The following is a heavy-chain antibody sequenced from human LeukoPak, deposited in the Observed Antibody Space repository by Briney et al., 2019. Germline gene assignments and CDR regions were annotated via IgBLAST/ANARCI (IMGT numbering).Heavy chain of an antibody. CDR1: GFTFDDYA. D-gene: IGHD2-2*01. CDR2: ISWNSGSI. Sequence: GGSLRLSCAASGFTFDDYAMHWVRQAPGKGLEWVSGISWNSGSIGYADSVKGRFTISRDNAKNSLYLQMNSLRAEDTAVYYCASADYCSSTSCYYFDYWGQGTLVTVSS. V-gene: IGHV3-9*01. J-gene: IGHJ4*02. CDR3: ASADYCSSTSCYYFDY.